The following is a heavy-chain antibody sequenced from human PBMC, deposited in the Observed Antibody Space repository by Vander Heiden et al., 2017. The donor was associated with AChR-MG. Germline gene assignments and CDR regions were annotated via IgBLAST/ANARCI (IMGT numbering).Heavy chain of an antibody. CDR1: GFTFSRDW. J-gene: IGHJ4*02. V-gene: IGHV3-7*01. CDR2: IKQDGSEK. Sequence: EVQLVESGGGLVQPGGSLRLSCAASGFTFSRDWMSWVRQAPGKGLEWVANIKQDGSEKHYVDSVKGRFTISRDNAKNSLYLQMNSLRAEDTAVYYCARVACSSTSCPKGHWGQGTLVTVSS. CDR3: ARVACSSTSCPKGH. D-gene: IGHD2-2*01.